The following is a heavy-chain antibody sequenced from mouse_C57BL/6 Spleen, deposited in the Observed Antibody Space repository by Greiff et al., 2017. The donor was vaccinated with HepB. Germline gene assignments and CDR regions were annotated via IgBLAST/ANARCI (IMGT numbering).Heavy chain of an antibody. Sequence: QVQLQQSGAELARPGASVKLSCKASGYTFTSYGISWVKQRTGPGLEWIGEIYPRSGNTYYNEKFKGKATLTADKASSTAYMELRSLTSEDSAVYFCARSLEYDGYFDVWGTGTTVTVSS. CDR3: ARSLEYDGYFDV. CDR1: GYTFTSYG. D-gene: IGHD6-2*01. CDR2: IYPRSGNT. V-gene: IGHV1-81*01. J-gene: IGHJ1*03.